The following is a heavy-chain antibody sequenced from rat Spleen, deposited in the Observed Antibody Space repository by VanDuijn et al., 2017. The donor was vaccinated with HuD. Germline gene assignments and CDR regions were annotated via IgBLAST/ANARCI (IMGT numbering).Heavy chain of an antibody. CDR2: MWSDGDT. D-gene: IGHD1-4*01. J-gene: IGHJ2*01. V-gene: IGHV2-32*01. CDR1: GFSLTSYH. CDR3: ARDSDYPGIKTY. Sequence: QVQLKESGPGLVKPSETLSLTCTVSGFSLTSYHVHWVRQPPGKGLEWMGVMWSDGDTSYNSALKSRLSISRDTSKSKVFLKMSSLQTEDTATYYCARDSDYPGIKTYWGQGVMVTVSS.